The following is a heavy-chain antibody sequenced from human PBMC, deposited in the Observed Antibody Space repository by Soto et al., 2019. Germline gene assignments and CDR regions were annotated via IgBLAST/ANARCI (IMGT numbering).Heavy chain of an antibody. V-gene: IGHV4-39*01. J-gene: IGHJ4*02. Sequence: SETLSLTCTVSGASISTSNFYCGWIRQPPGKRPEWIASIHYSGSTYYNPSLKSRVTISADTSKNQFSLKLSSVTAADTAVYYCASDEDSYGGLGAYLASRGQRSLASVSS. CDR3: ASDEDSYGGLGAYLAS. CDR1: GASISTSNFY. D-gene: IGHD5-12*01. CDR2: IHYSGST.